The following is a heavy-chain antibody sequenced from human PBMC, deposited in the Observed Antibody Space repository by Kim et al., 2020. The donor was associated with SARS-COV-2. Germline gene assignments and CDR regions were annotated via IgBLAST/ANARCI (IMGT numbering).Heavy chain of an antibody. Sequence: GESLKISCKGSGYSFTSYWIGWVRQMPGKGLEWMGIIYPGDSDTRYSPSFQGQVTISADKSISTAYLQWSSLKASDTAMYYCARLRGHDYGDYVAYWFDPWGQGTLVTVSS. CDR1: GYSFTSYW. D-gene: IGHD4-17*01. CDR2: IYPGDSDT. J-gene: IGHJ5*02. V-gene: IGHV5-51*01. CDR3: ARLRGHDYGDYVAYWFDP.